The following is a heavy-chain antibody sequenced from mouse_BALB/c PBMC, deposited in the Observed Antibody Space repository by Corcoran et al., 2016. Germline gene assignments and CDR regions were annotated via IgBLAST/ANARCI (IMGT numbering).Heavy chain of an antibody. CDR2: INPDSSTI. CDR3: ARNAHWGYFDF. J-gene: IGHJ2*01. Sequence: EVKLLESGGGLVQPGGSLKLSCAASGFDFSRYWMSWVRQAPGNGLEWIGEINPDSSTITYTPSLKDKFIFSRDNAKNTLYLQMSKVRSEDTALYYCARNAHWGYFDFWGQGTTLTVSS. D-gene: IGHD4-1*01. CDR1: GFDFSRYW. V-gene: IGHV4-1*02.